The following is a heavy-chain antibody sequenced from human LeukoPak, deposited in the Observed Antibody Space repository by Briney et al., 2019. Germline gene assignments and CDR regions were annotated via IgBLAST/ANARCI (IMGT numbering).Heavy chain of an antibody. D-gene: IGHD6-13*01. V-gene: IGHV3-7*01. CDR2: IKQGGNEI. J-gene: IGHJ3*02. CDR3: ARRGSSCFDI. CDR1: GFTFSGYW. Sequence: GGSLRLSCVASGFTFSGYWMSWVRQAPGKGLEWVADIKQGGNEIHYVDSVKGRFTISRDNAKNSLYLQMNSLRGEDTAVYYCARRGSSCFDIWGQGTMVIFSS.